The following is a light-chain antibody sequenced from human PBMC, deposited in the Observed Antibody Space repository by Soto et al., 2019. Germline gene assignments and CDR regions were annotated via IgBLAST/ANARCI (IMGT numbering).Light chain of an antibody. CDR3: GTWDYSLTAVV. CDR2: DND. J-gene: IGLJ2*01. V-gene: IGLV1-51*01. Sequence: QSVLTQPPSVSAAPGQTVTISCSGSTSNIGNNYVSWYQQLPGTAPKLLIYDNDKRPSGIPDRFSGSKSGTSATLGITGLQTGDEADYYCGTWDYSLTAVVFGGGTKLTVL. CDR1: TSNIGNNY.